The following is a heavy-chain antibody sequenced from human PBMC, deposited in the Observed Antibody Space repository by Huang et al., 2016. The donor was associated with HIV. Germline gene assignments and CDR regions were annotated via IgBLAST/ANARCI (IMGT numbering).Heavy chain of an antibody. J-gene: IGHJ4*02. Sequence: QVQLVQSGAEVKTPGSSVKVSCKASGGTFSKYALSWVRQAPGQGLEWMGGIIPMFGTPNDARKFQGRVTITADDSTSTTYVEVSSLRSEDTALYYCARGQLGSYGDYDVLYWGQGTLVTVSS. D-gene: IGHD4-17*01. V-gene: IGHV1-69*13. CDR3: ARGQLGSYGDYDVLY. CDR1: GGTFSKYA. CDR2: IIPMFGTP.